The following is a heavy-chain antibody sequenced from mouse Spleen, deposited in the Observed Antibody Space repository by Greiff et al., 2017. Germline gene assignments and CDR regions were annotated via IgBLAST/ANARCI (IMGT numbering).Heavy chain of an antibody. CDR2: INPSSGYT. CDR3: ARDYGSSYAMDY. V-gene: IGHV1-4*01. D-gene: IGHD1-1*01. J-gene: IGHJ4*01. CDR1: GYTFTSYT. Sequence: VQLQQSGAELARPGAPVTMSCKASGYTFTSYTMHWVKQRPGQGLEWIGYINPSSGYTKYNQKFKDKATLTADKSSSTAYMQLSSLTSEDSAVYYCARDYGSSYAMDYWGQGTSVTVSS.